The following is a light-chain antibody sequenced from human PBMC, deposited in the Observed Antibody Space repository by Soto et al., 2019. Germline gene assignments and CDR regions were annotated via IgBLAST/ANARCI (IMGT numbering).Light chain of an antibody. CDR3: QQYNSYSS. V-gene: IGKV1-5*03. CDR1: QSISSW. CDR2: KAS. J-gene: IGKJ4*01. Sequence: DIQLTQSRYSVSASGGERVPLTCRASQSISSWLAWYQQKPGKAPKLLIYKASSLESGVPSRFSGSGSGTEFTLTISSLQPDDFATYYCQQYNSYSSFGGGTKVDIK.